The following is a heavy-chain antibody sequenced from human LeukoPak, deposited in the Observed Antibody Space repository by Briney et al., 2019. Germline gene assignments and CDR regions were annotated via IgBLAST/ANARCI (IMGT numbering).Heavy chain of an antibody. CDR2: ISSSSSYT. D-gene: IGHD1-26*01. Sequence: PGGSLRLSCAASGFTFSDYYMSWIRQAPGKGLEWVSYISSSSSYTNYADSVKGRFPISRDNAKNSLYLQMNSLRAEDTAVYYCARVRSYGSYYFDYWGQGTLVTVSS. CDR3: ARVRSYGSYYFDY. CDR1: GFTFSDYY. J-gene: IGHJ4*02. V-gene: IGHV3-11*06.